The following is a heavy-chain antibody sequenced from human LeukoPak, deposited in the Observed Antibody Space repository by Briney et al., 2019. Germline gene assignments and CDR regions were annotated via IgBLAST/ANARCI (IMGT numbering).Heavy chain of an antibody. CDR1: GFTFSDYN. CDR3: ATDCSGGSCYSVDYYYYYYMDV. CDR2: ISRSGSTK. D-gene: IGHD2-15*01. Sequence: GGSLRLSCAASGFTFSDYNMRWIRQAPGKGLEWVSSISRSGSTKYYADSVKGRFTISRDNSKNTLYLQMNSLRAEDTAVYYCATDCSGGSCYSVDYYYYYYMDVWGKGTTVTVSS. V-gene: IGHV3-11*04. J-gene: IGHJ6*03.